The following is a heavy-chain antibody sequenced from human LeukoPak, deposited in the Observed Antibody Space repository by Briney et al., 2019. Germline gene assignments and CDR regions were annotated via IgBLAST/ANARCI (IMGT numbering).Heavy chain of an antibody. CDR3: ARSALDTSGTYYNPQPFDY. V-gene: IGHV4-34*01. Sequence: PSETLSLTCAVYGGSFSGYYWSWIRQPPGKGLEWIGEINHSGSTNYNPSLKSRVTISVDTPKNQFSPKVTSVTAADTAVYYCARSALDTSGTYYNPQPFDYWGQGTLVTVSS. CDR2: INHSGST. J-gene: IGHJ4*02. CDR1: GGSFSGYY. D-gene: IGHD3-10*01.